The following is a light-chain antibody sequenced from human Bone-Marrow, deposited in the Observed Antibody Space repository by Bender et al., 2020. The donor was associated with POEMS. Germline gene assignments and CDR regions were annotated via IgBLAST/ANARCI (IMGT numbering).Light chain of an antibody. CDR2: DVT. J-gene: IGLJ2*01. CDR1: SSDVGAYNY. Sequence: QSALTQPRSVSGSPGQSVTISCTGTSSDVGAYNYVSWYQKHPGKAPKLMIYDVTKRPSGVPDRFSGSKSGNTASLTISGLQAEDEADYYCSSYTSSSTLDVVFGGGTKLTVL. V-gene: IGLV2-11*01. CDR3: SSYTSSSTLDVV.